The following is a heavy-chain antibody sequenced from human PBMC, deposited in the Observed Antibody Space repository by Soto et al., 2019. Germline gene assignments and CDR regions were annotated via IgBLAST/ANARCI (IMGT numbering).Heavy chain of an antibody. D-gene: IGHD2-8*01. V-gene: IGHV3-7*03. Sequence: GGSLRLSCAASGFSFSNYWLSWVRQAPGKGLEWVANIKEDGSQKYYVESVKGRFTISRDNAKNSLYLQMNSLRAEDTAVYYCAKSIVLMVYGPLDAFDIWGQGTMVTVS. CDR2: IKEDGSQK. CDR1: GFSFSNYW. CDR3: AKSIVLMVYGPLDAFDI. J-gene: IGHJ3*02.